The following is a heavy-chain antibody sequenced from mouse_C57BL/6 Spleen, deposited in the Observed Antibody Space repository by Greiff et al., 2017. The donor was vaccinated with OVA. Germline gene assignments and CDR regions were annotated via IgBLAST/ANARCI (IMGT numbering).Heavy chain of an antibody. CDR3: ARKGNFITPYAMDY. V-gene: IGHV1-50*01. CDR1: GYTFTSYW. D-gene: IGHD1-1*01. Sequence: QVQLQQPGAELVKPGASVKLSCKASGYTFTSYWMQWVEQRPGQGLEWIGEIDPSDSYTNYNQKFKGKATLTVDTSSSTAYMQLSSLTSEDSAVYYCARKGNFITPYAMDYWGQGTSVTVSS. CDR2: IDPSDSYT. J-gene: IGHJ4*01.